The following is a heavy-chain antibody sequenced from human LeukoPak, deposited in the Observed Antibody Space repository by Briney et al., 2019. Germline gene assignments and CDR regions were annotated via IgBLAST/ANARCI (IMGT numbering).Heavy chain of an antibody. J-gene: IGHJ4*02. CDR3: ARGQLATAMGRDYFDY. Sequence: SETLSLTCTVSGGSISSYYWTWIRQPPGKRLEWIGRIYTSGSTNYNPSLKSRVSMAVDTSKNQFSLKLTSVTAADTAVYYCARGQLATAMGRDYFDYWGQGTVVTVSS. CDR2: IYTSGST. D-gene: IGHD5-18*01. V-gene: IGHV4-4*07. CDR1: GGSISSYY.